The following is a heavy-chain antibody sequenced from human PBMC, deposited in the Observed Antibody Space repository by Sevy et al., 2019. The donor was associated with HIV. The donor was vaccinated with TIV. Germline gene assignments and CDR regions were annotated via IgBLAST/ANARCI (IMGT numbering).Heavy chain of an antibody. J-gene: IGHJ4*02. D-gene: IGHD6-19*01. CDR3: VSLYLSYRSGWSYFDY. V-gene: IGHV3-66*02. Sequence: GGSLRLSCAISGFTVNDKYIIWVRQAPGKGLEWDSVIFSSGSTYYEDSAKGRFTISRDNSKNTVDLQINSVRAEDTAVYYCVSLYLSYRSGWSYFDYWGQGTLVTVSS. CDR2: IFSSGST. CDR1: GFTVNDKY.